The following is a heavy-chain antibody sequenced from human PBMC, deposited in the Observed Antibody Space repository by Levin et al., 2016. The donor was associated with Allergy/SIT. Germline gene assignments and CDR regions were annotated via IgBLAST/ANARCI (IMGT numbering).Heavy chain of an antibody. CDR2: IRSKAYGGTT. CDR1: GFTFSDYY. D-gene: IGHD2-2*01. Sequence: GESLKISCAASGFTFSDYYMSWFRQAPGKGLEWVGFIRSKAYGGTTEYAASVKGRFTISRDDSKSIAYLQMNSLRAEDTAVYYCARGACSRTSCSEWHYYQSMDVWGEGTTVTVSS. V-gene: IGHV3-71*01. J-gene: IGHJ6*03. CDR3: ARGACSRTSCSEWHYYQSMDV.